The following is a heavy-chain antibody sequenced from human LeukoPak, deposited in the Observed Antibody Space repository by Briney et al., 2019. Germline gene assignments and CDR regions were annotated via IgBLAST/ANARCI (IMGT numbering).Heavy chain of an antibody. CDR3: ARMNFYDSSGRIDF. CDR2: INPNSGGA. V-gene: IGHV1-2*02. CDR1: GYTFTDYY. Sequence: ASVKVSCKASGYTFTDYYMHWVRQAPGQGLEWMGWINPNSGGAKYAQKFQGRVTMTRDTSISTAYMELSSLTSDDTAVYFCARMNFYDSSGRIDFWGQGALVTVSS. D-gene: IGHD3-22*01. J-gene: IGHJ4*02.